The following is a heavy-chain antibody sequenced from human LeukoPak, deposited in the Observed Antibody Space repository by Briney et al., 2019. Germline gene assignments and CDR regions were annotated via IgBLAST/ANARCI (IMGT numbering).Heavy chain of an antibody. CDR3: ARLISSGYYNDAFDI. CDR1: GGTFSSYT. Sequence: SVKVSCKASGGTFSSYTISWVRQAPGQGLEWMGRIIPILGIANYAQKFQGRVTITADKSTSTAYMELSSLRSEDTAVYYCARLISSGYYNDAFDIWGQGTMVTVSS. J-gene: IGHJ3*02. D-gene: IGHD3-22*01. V-gene: IGHV1-69*02. CDR2: IIPILGIA.